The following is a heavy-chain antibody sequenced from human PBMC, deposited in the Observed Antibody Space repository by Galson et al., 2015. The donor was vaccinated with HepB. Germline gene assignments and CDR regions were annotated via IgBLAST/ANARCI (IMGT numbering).Heavy chain of an antibody. CDR1: GFTFSDYY. CDR3: ARDKEVGKYFDY. V-gene: IGHV3-11*04. J-gene: IGHJ4*02. Sequence: SLRLSCAASGFTFSDYYMSWIRQAPGKGLEWVSYISGSGTSIYYADSVKGRFTISRDNAKNSLYLQMDSLRAEDTATYYCARDKEVGKYFDYWGQGTLLIVSS. CDR2: ISGSGTSI. D-gene: IGHD1-26*01.